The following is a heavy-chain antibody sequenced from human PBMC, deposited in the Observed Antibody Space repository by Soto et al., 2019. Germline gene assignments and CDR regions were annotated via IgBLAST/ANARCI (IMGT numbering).Heavy chain of an antibody. V-gene: IGHV3-48*01. J-gene: IGHJ4*02. D-gene: IGHD3-10*01. Sequence: EVHLVESGGGLVQPGGSLRLSCVASGFTFSDYNMNLVRQAPGKGLECVANINDNRRSIYYADSVKGRFTISRDNAKNSLFLQMYSLSAEDTAVYYCASGGYVSGSYFNVYFYWGQGTLVTVPS. CDR3: ASGGYVSGSYFNVYFY. CDR2: INDNRRSI. CDR1: GFTFSDYN.